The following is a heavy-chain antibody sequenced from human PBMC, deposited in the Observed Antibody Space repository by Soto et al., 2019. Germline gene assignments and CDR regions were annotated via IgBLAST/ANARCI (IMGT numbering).Heavy chain of an antibody. CDR2: IIPILGIA. CDR1: GGTFSSYT. J-gene: IGHJ4*02. Sequence: HVQLVQSGAEVKKPGSSVKVSCKASGGTFSSYTITWVRQAPGQGLEWMGRIIPILGIANYAQKFQGRVTITADKSTGTAYMELRSLRSEDTAVSYCLNIPHYWGQGTLVTVSS. V-gene: IGHV1-69*02. CDR3: LNIPHY.